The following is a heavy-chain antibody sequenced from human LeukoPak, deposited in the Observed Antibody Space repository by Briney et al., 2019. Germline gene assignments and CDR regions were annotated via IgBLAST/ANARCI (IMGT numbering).Heavy chain of an antibody. Sequence: ASVKVSCKASGGTFSTYAINWVRQAPGQGLEWMGGIIPIFGAANYAQKFQGRVTITADKSTSTAYMELSSLRSEDTAVYYCARGAQRGYSSSWPLLVDYWGQGTLVTVSS. CDR3: ARGAQRGYSSSWPLLVDY. CDR2: IIPIFGAA. CDR1: GGTFSTYA. V-gene: IGHV1-69*06. J-gene: IGHJ4*02. D-gene: IGHD6-13*01.